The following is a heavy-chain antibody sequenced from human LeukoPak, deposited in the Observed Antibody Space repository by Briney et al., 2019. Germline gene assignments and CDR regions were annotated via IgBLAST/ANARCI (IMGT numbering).Heavy chain of an antibody. CDR1: GGSISSSSYY. V-gene: IGHV4-39*01. J-gene: IGHJ4*02. CDR3: ASRFRPAAFMDFLY. D-gene: IGHD2-2*01. Sequence: SETLSLTCTVSGGSISSSSYYWGWFRQPPGKGLEWIGSIYYSGSTYYNPSLKSRVTISVDTSKNQFSLKLPSVTAADTAIYYCASRFRPAAFMDFLYWGQGTLVTVSS. CDR2: IYYSGST.